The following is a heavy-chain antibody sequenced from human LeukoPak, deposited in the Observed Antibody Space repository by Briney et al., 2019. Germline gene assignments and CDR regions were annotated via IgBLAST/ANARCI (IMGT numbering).Heavy chain of an antibody. CDR3: VRGSTLRHYQY. V-gene: IGHV4-39*01. CDR1: GGSISSSPYY. Sequence: PSETLSLTCTVSGGSISSSPYYWGWIRRPPGKGLEWIGSICYSGSTYYNPSLKSRVTVSVDASKNQFSLKLSSVTAADTAVYYCVRGSTLRHYQYWGQGTLVTVSS. CDR2: ICYSGST. D-gene: IGHD3-16*01. J-gene: IGHJ4*02.